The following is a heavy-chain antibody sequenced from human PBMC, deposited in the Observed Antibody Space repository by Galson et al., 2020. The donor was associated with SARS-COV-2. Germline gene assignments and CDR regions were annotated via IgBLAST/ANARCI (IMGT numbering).Heavy chain of an antibody. V-gene: IGHV3-30-3*01. Sequence: GESLKISCAASGFTFSSYAMHWVRQAPGKGLEWVAVISYDGSNKYYADSVKGRFTISRDNSKNTLYLQMNSLRAEDTAVYYCARDHGDYYGSGGYGMDVWGQGSTVTVSS. CDR1: GFTFSSYA. J-gene: IGHJ6*02. D-gene: IGHD3-10*01. CDR2: ISYDGSNK. CDR3: ARDHGDYYGSGGYGMDV.